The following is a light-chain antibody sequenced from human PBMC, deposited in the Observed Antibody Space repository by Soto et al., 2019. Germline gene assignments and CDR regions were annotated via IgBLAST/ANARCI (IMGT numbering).Light chain of an antibody. J-gene: IGLJ3*02. CDR2: DVS. CDR3: SSYTSSSTGV. CDR1: RSDIGDNNY. Sequence: QSALTQPASVSGSPGQSITISCTGTRSDIGDNNYVSWYQQHPGKAPKVMIYDVSNRPSGVSDRFSGSKSGYTASLTISGLQAEDEADYYCSSYTSSSTGVFGGGTKLTVL. V-gene: IGLV2-14*01.